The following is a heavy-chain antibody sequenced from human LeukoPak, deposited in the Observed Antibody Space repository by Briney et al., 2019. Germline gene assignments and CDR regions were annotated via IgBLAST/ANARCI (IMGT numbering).Heavy chain of an antibody. CDR2: IDQDGSVR. CDR3: ARDPGSSSFDY. CDR1: GFTFSSFW. Sequence: GGSLRLSCVASGFTFSSFWMSWVRQAPGKGLEFVANIDQDGSVRNYVDSVKGRFIISRDNAKNSLYLQMDSLRAEDTAVYFCARDPGSSSFDYWGLGTPVTVSS. D-gene: IGHD6-13*01. J-gene: IGHJ4*02. V-gene: IGHV3-7*01.